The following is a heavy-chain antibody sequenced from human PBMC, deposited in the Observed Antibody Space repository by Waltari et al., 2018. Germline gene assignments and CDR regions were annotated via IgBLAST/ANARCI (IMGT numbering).Heavy chain of an antibody. D-gene: IGHD2-2*01. CDR1: GYRFGAFF. Sequence: QALLVPSGAAVKQTGASLNVSCKASGYRFGAFFLHWLRQAPGQAPEWMGRIDPKTGDTTYTQKFQGRLTLTRDTSISTEYMELTNLTPDDTAMYFCARVLTSRNRLWLDPWGQGSLVTVSS. CDR2: IDPKTGDT. CDR3: ARVLTSRNRLWLDP. J-gene: IGHJ5*02. V-gene: IGHV1-2*06.